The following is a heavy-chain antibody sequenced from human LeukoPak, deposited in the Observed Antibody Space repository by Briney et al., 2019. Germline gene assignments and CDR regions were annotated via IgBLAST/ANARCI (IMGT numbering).Heavy chain of an antibody. D-gene: IGHD3-22*01. V-gene: IGHV3-21*01. Sequence: GGSLRLSCAASGFTFSSYSMNWVRQAPGKGLEWVSSISSSSSYIYYADSVKGRFTISRDNAENSLYLQMNSLRAEDTAVYYCARDRARSYYYDSSGYYSPFDYWGQGSLVTVSS. CDR3: ARDRARSYYYDSSGYYSPFDY. CDR2: ISSSSSYI. CDR1: GFTFSSYS. J-gene: IGHJ4*02.